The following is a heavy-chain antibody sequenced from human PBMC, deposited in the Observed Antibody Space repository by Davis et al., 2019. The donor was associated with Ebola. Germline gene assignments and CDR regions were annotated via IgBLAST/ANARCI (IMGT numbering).Heavy chain of an antibody. D-gene: IGHD6-19*01. CDR2: ISWNSGSI. J-gene: IGHJ4*02. CDR1: GFTFDDYA. CDR3: AKDYIAVAGTFGFDY. V-gene: IGHV3-9*01. Sequence: GGSLRLSCAASGFTFDDYAMHWVRQAPGKGLEWVSGISWNSGSIGYADSVKGRFTFSRDNAKNSLYLQMNSLRAEDTALYYCAKDYIAVAGTFGFDYWGQGTLVTVSS.